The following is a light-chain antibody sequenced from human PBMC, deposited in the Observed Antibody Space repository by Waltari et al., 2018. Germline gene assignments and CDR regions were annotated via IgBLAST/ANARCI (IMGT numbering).Light chain of an antibody. V-gene: IGLV2-18*02. Sequence: QSALTQPPSVSGSPGQSVTISCAGTNSDVGFYNRVSWYQQSPGTAPKLIVYQLSNRPSGVPDRFSGSKSGSTASLTISGLQAEDEADYYCYSYTTSGIYVFGTGTKVSVL. J-gene: IGLJ1*01. CDR1: NSDVGFYNR. CDR3: YSYTTSGIYV. CDR2: QLS.